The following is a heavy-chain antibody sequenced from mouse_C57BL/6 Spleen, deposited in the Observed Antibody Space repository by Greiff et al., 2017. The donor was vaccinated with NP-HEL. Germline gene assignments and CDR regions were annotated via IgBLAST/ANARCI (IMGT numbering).Heavy chain of an antibody. CDR1: GFTFSDYG. V-gene: IGHV5-17*01. CDR3: ARSGNYAMDY. J-gene: IGHJ4*01. Sequence: EVQLVESGGGLVKPGGSLKLTCAASGFTFSDYGMHWVRQAPEKGLEWVAYISSGSSTIYYEDTVKGRFTISRDNAKNTLFLQMTSLRSEDTAMYYCARSGNYAMDYWGQGTSVTVSS. CDR2: ISSGSSTI. D-gene: IGHD1-3*01.